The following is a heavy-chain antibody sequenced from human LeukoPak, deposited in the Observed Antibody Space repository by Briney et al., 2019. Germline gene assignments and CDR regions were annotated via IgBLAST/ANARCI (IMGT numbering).Heavy chain of an antibody. CDR1: GGSISSYY. CDR2: IYTSGST. CDR3: ARRMVRGVIIYFDY. Sequence: SETLSLTCTVSGGSISSYYWSWIRQPAGKGLEWIGRIYTSGSTYYNPSLKSRVTISVDTSKNQFSLKLSSVTAADTAVYYCARRMVRGVIIYFDYWGQGTLVTVSS. D-gene: IGHD3-10*01. V-gene: IGHV4-4*07. J-gene: IGHJ4*02.